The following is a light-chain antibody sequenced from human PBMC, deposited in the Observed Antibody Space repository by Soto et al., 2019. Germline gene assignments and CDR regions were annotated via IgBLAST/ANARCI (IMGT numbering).Light chain of an antibody. CDR1: SSDVGGSNY. CDR2: DVT. CDR3: SSYTSSSTYV. V-gene: IGLV2-14*03. Sequence: QSALTQPASVSGSPGQSITISCTGTSSDVGGSNYVSWYQQHPGKAPKLMIYDVTNRPSGISSRFSGSKSGNTASLTISGLQAEDEADYYCSSYTSSSTYVFGTGTKLTVL. J-gene: IGLJ1*01.